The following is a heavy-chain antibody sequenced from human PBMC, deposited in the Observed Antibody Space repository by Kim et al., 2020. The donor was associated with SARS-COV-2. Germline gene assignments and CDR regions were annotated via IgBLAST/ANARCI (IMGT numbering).Heavy chain of an antibody. J-gene: IGHJ4*02. V-gene: IGHV3-23*01. D-gene: IGHD5-18*01. CDR3: AKGGYSYGYDYFDY. Sequence: ADSVKGRFTTSRDKSKETLYLQMNSLRAEDTAVYYCAKGGYSYGYDYFDYWGQGTLVTVSS.